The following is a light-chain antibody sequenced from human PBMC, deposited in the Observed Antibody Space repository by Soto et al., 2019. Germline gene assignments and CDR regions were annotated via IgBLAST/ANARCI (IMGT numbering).Light chain of an antibody. CDR3: QQYGSSLIT. V-gene: IGKV3-20*01. Sequence: EIVLTQSPGTLSLSPGERATLSCRASQSVSSSYLAWYQQKPGQAPRLLIYGASSRATGIPDRFSGSGSGKDFTITISRLEPEDFAVYYCQQYGSSLITFGQGTRLEIK. J-gene: IGKJ5*01. CDR1: QSVSSSY. CDR2: GAS.